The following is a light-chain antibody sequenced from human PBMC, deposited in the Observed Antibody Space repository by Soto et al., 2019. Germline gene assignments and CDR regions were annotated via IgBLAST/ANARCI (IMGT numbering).Light chain of an antibody. CDR3: ERYNRYAWR. Sequence: DIQMTQSPSTLPASVGDRVTITCRASQSISNWLAWYQQKPGTAPKLLIYHASTLESGVPSRFSGSGSGTEFTRTFCSQRAEACAPYNYERYNRYAWRLGEGTKVDIK. CDR2: HAS. J-gene: IGKJ1*01. CDR1: QSISNW. V-gene: IGKV1-5*01.